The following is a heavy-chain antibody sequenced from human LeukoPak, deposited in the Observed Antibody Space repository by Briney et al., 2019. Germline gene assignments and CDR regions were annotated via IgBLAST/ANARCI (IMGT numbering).Heavy chain of an antibody. Sequence: PSETLSLTCTVSGGSISISSYYWGWIRQPPGKGLEWIGSIYYSGSTYYNPSLKSRVTISVDTSKNQFSLKLSSVTDADTAVYYCARGIRLYYDILTGSFDYWGQGTLVTVSS. D-gene: IGHD3-9*01. CDR1: GGSISISSYY. V-gene: IGHV4-39*07. CDR2: IYYSGST. CDR3: ARGIRLYYDILTGSFDY. J-gene: IGHJ4*02.